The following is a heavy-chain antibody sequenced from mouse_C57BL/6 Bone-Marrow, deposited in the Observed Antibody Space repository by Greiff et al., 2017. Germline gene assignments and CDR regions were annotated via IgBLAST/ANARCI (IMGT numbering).Heavy chain of an antibody. CDR2: IYPGSGST. J-gene: IGHJ1*03. CDR3: ARPDNSNYWYVDV. V-gene: IGHV1-55*01. Sequence: QVQLQQPGAELVKPGASVKLSCKASGYTFTSYWITWVKQRPGQGLEWIGDIYPGSGSTNYNEKFKSKATMTVDTSSSTAYMQLSSLTSEAPAVYDCARPDNSNYWYVDVWGTGTTVTVSS. D-gene: IGHD2-5*01. CDR1: GYTFTSYW.